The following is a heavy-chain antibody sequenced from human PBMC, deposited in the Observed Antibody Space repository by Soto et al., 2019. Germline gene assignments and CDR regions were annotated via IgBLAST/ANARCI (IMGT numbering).Heavy chain of an antibody. CDR1: GFTFDDYA. CDR3: AKGRVGSSGWHEDFHH. D-gene: IGHD6-19*01. V-gene: IGHV3-9*01. J-gene: IGHJ1*01. CDR2: ISWNSGSI. Sequence: GGSLRLSCAASGFTFDDYAMHWVRQAPGKGLEWVSGISWNSGSIGYADSVKGRFTISRDNAKNSLYLQMNILRAEDTAVYYCAKGRVGSSGWHEDFHHWGQGTLVTVSS.